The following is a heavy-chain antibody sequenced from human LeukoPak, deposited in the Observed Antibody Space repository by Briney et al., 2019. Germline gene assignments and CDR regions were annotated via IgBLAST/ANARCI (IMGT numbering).Heavy chain of an antibody. Sequence: PGGSLRLSCSASGFAFGDYAVTWVRQAPGKGLQWVGLVKTRSYGETTEYAASVKGRFTISRDDSKSIAYLQMDSLKTEDTARYFCAKGSLAGYCTSTTCHTTFYIDFWGQGTVVAVS. V-gene: IGHV3-49*04. D-gene: IGHD2-8*01. J-gene: IGHJ4*02. CDR1: GFAFGDYA. CDR3: AKGSLAGYCTSTTCHTTFYIDF. CDR2: VKTRSYGETT.